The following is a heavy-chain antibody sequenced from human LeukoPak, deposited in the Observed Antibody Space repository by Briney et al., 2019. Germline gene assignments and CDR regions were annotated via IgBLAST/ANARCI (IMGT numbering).Heavy chain of an antibody. Sequence: GGSLRLSCAASGFAFSSNAMSWVRQAPGKGLEWVSYISSSSSMIYYADSVKGRFTVSRDNARNSLYLQMKSLRDEDTAIYYCARDYGDLPARVPYFDYWGQGTLVTVSS. CDR1: GFAFSSNA. CDR2: ISSSSSMI. CDR3: ARDYGDLPARVPYFDY. D-gene: IGHD4-17*01. V-gene: IGHV3-48*02. J-gene: IGHJ4*02.